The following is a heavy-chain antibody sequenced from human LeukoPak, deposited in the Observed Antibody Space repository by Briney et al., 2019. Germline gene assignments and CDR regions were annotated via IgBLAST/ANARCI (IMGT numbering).Heavy chain of an antibody. D-gene: IGHD6-6*01. Sequence: GGSLRLSCAASGFTFSSYNMNWVRQAPGKGLEWVSSITSGSSYIYYADSVKGRFTISRDNAKNSLYLQMNSLRAEDTAVYYCARLNAEQLVLYYMDVWGKGTTVTVSS. V-gene: IGHV3-21*01. CDR1: GFTFSSYN. J-gene: IGHJ6*03. CDR3: ARLNAEQLVLYYMDV. CDR2: ITSGSSYI.